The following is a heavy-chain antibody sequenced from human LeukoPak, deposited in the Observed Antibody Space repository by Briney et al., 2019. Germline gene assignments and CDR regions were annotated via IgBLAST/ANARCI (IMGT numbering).Heavy chain of an antibody. D-gene: IGHD2-2*02. Sequence: GGSLRLSCAASGFTFSSYSMNWVRQAPGKGLEWVSGINWNGGSTGYADSVKGRFTISRDNAKNSLYLQMNSLRAEDTALYYCARAIVVVPAAIEGDAFDIWGQGTMVTVSS. V-gene: IGHV3-20*04. CDR3: ARAIVVVPAAIEGDAFDI. CDR2: INWNGGST. J-gene: IGHJ3*02. CDR1: GFTFSSYS.